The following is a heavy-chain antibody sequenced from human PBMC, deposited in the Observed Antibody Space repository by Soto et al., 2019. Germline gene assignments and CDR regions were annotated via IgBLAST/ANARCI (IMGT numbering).Heavy chain of an antibody. D-gene: IGHD3-10*01. CDR3: ATLWFGESPY. V-gene: IGHV4-39*01. Sequence: QLQLQESGPGLVKPSETLSLTCTVSGGSISSSSYYWGWIRQPPGKGLEWIGSIYYSGSTYYNPSLKSRVTISVDTSKNQFSLKLSSVTATDTAVYYCATLWFGESPYWGQGTLVTVSS. CDR2: IYYSGST. J-gene: IGHJ4*02. CDR1: GGSISSSSYY.